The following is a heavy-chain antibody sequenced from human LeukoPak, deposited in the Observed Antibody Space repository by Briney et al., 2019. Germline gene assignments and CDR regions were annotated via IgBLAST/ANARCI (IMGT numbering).Heavy chain of an antibody. CDR2: IYYSGST. V-gene: IGHV4-39*01. CDR1: GDSISSSSYY. Sequence: SETLSLTCIVSGDSISSSSYYWGWVRQPPGKGLEWIGSIYYSGSTYYNPSLKSRVTISVDTSKNQFSLKLSSVTAADTAVYYCAICYGANEGSFDYWGQGTLVTVSS. J-gene: IGHJ4*02. D-gene: IGHD4-17*01. CDR3: AICYGANEGSFDY.